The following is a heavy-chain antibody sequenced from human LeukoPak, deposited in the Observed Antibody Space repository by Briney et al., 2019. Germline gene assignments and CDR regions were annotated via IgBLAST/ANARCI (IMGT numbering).Heavy chain of an antibody. J-gene: IGHJ4*02. CDR3: AREGGNFWSGYYGLFDY. Sequence: SETLSLTCTVSGGSTSGHYWSWIRQPPGKGLEWIGYIYDSESTNYNPSLKSRVTILIDTSKNQFSLKLSSVTAADTAVYYCAREGGNFWSGYYGLFDYWGQGTLVTDSS. CDR1: GGSTSGHY. D-gene: IGHD3-3*01. CDR2: IYDSEST. V-gene: IGHV4-59*11.